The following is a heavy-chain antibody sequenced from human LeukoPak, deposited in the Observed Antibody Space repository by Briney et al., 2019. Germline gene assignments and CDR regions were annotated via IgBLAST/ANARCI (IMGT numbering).Heavy chain of an antibody. CDR3: ARSPRGNFSGFDP. Sequence: SETLSLTCTVSGGSISSGGYYWNWIRQHPGKGLEWIGYIYYSGSTYYNPSLKSRVTISVDTSKNQFSLKLSSVTAADTAVYYCARSPRGNFSGFDPWGQGTLVTVSS. CDR1: GGSISSGGYY. D-gene: IGHD2/OR15-2a*01. CDR2: IYYSGST. J-gene: IGHJ5*02. V-gene: IGHV4-31*03.